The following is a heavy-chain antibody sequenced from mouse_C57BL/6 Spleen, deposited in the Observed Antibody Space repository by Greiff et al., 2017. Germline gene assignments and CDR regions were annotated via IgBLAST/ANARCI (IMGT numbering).Heavy chain of an antibody. CDR1: GYTFTSYW. J-gene: IGHJ3*01. CDR3: ARPLYDGYYTWFAY. D-gene: IGHD2-3*01. V-gene: IGHV1-69*01. CDR2: IDPSDSYT. Sequence: VKLQQPGAELVMPGASVKLSCKASGYTFTSYWMHWVKQRPGQGLEWIGEIDPSDSYTNYNQKFKGKSTLTVDKSSSTAYMQLSSLTSEDSAVYYCARPLYDGYYTWFAYWGQGTLVTVSA.